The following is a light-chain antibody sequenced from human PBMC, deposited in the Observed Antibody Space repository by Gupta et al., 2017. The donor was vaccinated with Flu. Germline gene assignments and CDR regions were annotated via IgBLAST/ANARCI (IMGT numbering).Light chain of an antibody. J-gene: IGKJ1*01. V-gene: IGKV2D-29*01. CDR1: QSLVHGDGMTY. Sequence: DIVMTQTPLSLSVTPGQAASISCRSSQSLVHGDGMTYFFWYVQKPGQPPQLLIYEVSKRFSGVPDMFSGSGSGTDFTLNISRVEAEDVGMYYCLQRVTLWKFGQGTKMEVK. CDR2: EVS. CDR3: LQRVTLWK.